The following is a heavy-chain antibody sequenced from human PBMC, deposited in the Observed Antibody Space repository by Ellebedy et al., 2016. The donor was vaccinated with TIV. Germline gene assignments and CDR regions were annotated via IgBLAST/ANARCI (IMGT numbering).Heavy chain of an antibody. Sequence: PGGSLRLSCAASGFSFSNYEMNWVRQVPGMGLEWISYIRGSGSTSYYADSVKGRFTISRDNTKNSLFLQMNSLRAEDTAVYYCRIVASDFDYWGQGALVTVSS. CDR3: RIVASDFDY. D-gene: IGHD5-12*01. J-gene: IGHJ4*02. CDR2: IRGSGSTS. V-gene: IGHV3-48*03. CDR1: GFSFSNYE.